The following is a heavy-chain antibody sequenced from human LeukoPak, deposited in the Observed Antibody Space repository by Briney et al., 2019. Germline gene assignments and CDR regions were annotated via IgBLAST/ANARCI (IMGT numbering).Heavy chain of an antibody. CDR2: INPNSGGT. CDR3: ARARGFRYPGLIPGY. D-gene: IGHD1-1*01. V-gene: IGHV1-2*02. CDR1: GYTFTGYY. Sequence: ASVKVSCKASGYTFTGYYMHWVRQAPGQGLEWMGWINPNSGGTNYAQKFQGRVTMTRDTSISTAYMELSRLRSDDTAVYYCARARGFRYPGLIPGYWGQGTLVTVSS. J-gene: IGHJ4*02.